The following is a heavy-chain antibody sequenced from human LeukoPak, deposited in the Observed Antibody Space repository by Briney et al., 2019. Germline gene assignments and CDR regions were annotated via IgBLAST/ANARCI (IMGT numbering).Heavy chain of an antibody. D-gene: IGHD3-3*01. CDR3: ARSHYDFWSGYGGFFDY. V-gene: IGHV4-30-4*01. CDR1: GDSISIGDYR. Sequence: PSETLSLTCSVSGDSISIGDYRWSWIRQSPGKGLEWIGYIYYIGTAYYNPSLRSRVALSADTSKNQFSLKLSSVTAADTAVYYCARSHYDFWSGYGGFFDYWGQGTLVTVSS. J-gene: IGHJ4*02. CDR2: IYYIGTA.